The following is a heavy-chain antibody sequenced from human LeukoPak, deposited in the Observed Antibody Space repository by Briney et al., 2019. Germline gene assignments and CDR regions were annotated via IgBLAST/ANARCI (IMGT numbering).Heavy chain of an antibody. Sequence: PSETLSLTCTVSGGSISDSSYYWGWIRQPPGKGLEWIGYISYSGSTYYNPSLKSRLAISLDTSKNQFSLKLSSVTAADAAVYFCARDPGIAVAAAAFDIWGQGTMVTVSS. J-gene: IGHJ3*02. V-gene: IGHV4-31*03. CDR1: GGSISDSSYY. D-gene: IGHD6-19*01. CDR3: ARDPGIAVAAAAFDI. CDR2: ISYSGST.